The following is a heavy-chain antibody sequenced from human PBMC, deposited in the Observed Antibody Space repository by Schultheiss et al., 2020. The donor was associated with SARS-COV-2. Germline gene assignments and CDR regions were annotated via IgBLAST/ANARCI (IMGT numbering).Heavy chain of an antibody. CDR1: GFTFSSYS. V-gene: IGHV3-48*01. CDR3: ASNAYYDFWSGHGDY. D-gene: IGHD3-3*01. CDR2: ISSSSSTI. J-gene: IGHJ4*02. Sequence: GGSLRLSCAASGFTFSSYSMNWVRQAPGKGLEWVSYISSSSSTIYYADSVKGRFTISRDNAKNSLYLQMNSLRAEDTAVYYCASNAYYDFWSGHGDYWGQGTLETVS.